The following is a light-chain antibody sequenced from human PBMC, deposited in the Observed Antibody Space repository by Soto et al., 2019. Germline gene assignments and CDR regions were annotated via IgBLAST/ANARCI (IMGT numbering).Light chain of an antibody. CDR2: EVS. V-gene: IGLV2-14*01. Sequence: QSVLTQPASVSGSPGQSITISCTGTSSDVGGYNYVSWYQQHPGKAHKLMIYEVSNRPSGVSNRFSGSKSGNTASLTISGLQAEDDADYDGSAYTISLYVFGTGTKLTVL. CDR3: SAYTISLYV. J-gene: IGLJ1*01. CDR1: SSDVGGYNY.